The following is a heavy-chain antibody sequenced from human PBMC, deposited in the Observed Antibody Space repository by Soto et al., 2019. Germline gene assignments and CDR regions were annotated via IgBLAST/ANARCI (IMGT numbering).Heavy chain of an antibody. Sequence: ASVKVSFMASGYTFTSYAMHWVRQAPGKGLEWMGGFDPEDGETIYAQKFQGRVTMTEDTSTDTAYMELSSLRSEDTAVYYCATESLTYMSTVTPFEYWGQGTLVTVSS. D-gene: IGHD4-17*01. CDR3: ATESLTYMSTVTPFEY. J-gene: IGHJ4*02. V-gene: IGHV1-24*01. CDR2: FDPEDGET. CDR1: GYTFTSYA.